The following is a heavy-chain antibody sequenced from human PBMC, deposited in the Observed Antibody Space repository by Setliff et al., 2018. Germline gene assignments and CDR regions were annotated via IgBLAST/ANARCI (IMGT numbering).Heavy chain of an antibody. J-gene: IGHJ6*03. V-gene: IGHV1-69*05. CDR3: ARESVVVVTTTNYYYYIDV. D-gene: IGHD2-21*02. Sequence: VSCKASGGAFSTYGITWVRQAPGQGLEWMGGIIPIFGTTTYAQKFLGRVTITTDESSSTGYMELSSLRSEDTAVYFCARESVVVVTTTNYYYYIDVWGEGTTVTVSS. CDR1: GGAFSTYG. CDR2: IIPIFGTT.